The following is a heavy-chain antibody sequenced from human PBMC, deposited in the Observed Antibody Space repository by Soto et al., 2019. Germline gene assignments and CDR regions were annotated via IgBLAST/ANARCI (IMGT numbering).Heavy chain of an antibody. J-gene: IGHJ6*02. D-gene: IGHD3-22*01. Sequence: QVQLVESGGGVVQPGRSLRLSCAASGFTFSSYGMHWVRQAPGKGLEWVAVIWYDGSNKYYADSVKGRFTISRDNSKTALYLQMNSLRAEDTAVYYCAREGYDSYGMDVWGQGTTVTVSS. CDR1: GFTFSSYG. CDR3: AREGYDSYGMDV. V-gene: IGHV3-33*01. CDR2: IWYDGSNK.